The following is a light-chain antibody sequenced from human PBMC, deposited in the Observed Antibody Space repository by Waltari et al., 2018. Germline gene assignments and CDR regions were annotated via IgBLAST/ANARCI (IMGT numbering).Light chain of an antibody. J-gene: IGKJ4*01. CDR3: QHYHSYPLT. CDR1: HGISNY. CDR2: AAS. Sequence: DIQMTHSPSSLSASVGDRVTITCRASHGISNYLAWFQQKPGKAPMSLSYAASVLQSVVPSKFSGSGSGTDFTLTINNLQPEDFATYYCQHYHSYPLTFGGGTKVEIK. V-gene: IGKV1-16*02.